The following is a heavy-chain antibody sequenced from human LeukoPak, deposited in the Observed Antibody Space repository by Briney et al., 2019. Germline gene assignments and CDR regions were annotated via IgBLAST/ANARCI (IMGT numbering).Heavy chain of an antibody. J-gene: IGHJ4*02. V-gene: IGHV3-53*01. Sequence: PGGSLRLSCAASGLIVSSNYMSWVRQAPGKGLEWVSVIYSGGTIYYADSVKGRFTISRDNSKNTLYLQMNSLRAEDTAVYYCARARSGSYDFWGQGTLVTVSS. CDR3: ARARSGSYDF. CDR1: GLIVSSNY. D-gene: IGHD1-26*01. CDR2: IYSGGTI.